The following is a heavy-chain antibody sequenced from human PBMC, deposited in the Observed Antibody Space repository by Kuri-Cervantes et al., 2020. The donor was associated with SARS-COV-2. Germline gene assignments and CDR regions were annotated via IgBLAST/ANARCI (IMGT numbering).Heavy chain of an antibody. CDR3: ARGMVGYCSGGSCPNDY. V-gene: IGHV3-30*04. D-gene: IGHD2-15*01. Sequence: GESLKISCAASGFTFSNFAMHWVRQAPGKGLEWVTIISYDGSNIYADAVKGRFTISRDNSKNTLYLEMNSLRPEDTAVYYCARGMVGYCSGGSCPNDYWGQGTLVTVSS. CDR2: ISYDGSNI. CDR1: GFTFSNFA. J-gene: IGHJ4*02.